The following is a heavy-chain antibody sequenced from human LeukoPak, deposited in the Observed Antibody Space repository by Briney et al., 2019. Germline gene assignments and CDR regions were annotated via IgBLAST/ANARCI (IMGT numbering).Heavy chain of an antibody. V-gene: IGHV3-7*01. J-gene: IGHJ4*02. CDR2: INQDGSEK. D-gene: IGHD6-19*01. CDR1: GFTFSTHG. CDR3: LGSNIAVV. Sequence: PGGAPGLSCAAPGFTFSTHGLKLVRPAPGKGLEWVANINQDGSEKHYVDSVKGRFTISRDNAKNSLFLQMNSLRAEDTADYYCLGSNIAVVWGQGALVTVSS.